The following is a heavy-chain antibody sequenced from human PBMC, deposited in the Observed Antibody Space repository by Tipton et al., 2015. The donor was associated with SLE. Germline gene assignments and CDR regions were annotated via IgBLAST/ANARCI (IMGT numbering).Heavy chain of an antibody. J-gene: IGHJ4*02. Sequence: TLSLTCAVYGGSFSGHSWSWIRQPPGKGLEWVGEINQTGSTNYNPSLKSRLIMSVDASKNQFSLKLRSLTAADAAIYYCAGAVETVAGLRDYWGQGTLVTVSS. CDR3: AGAVETVAGLRDY. V-gene: IGHV4-34*01. D-gene: IGHD6-13*01. CDR1: GGSFSGHS. CDR2: INQTGST.